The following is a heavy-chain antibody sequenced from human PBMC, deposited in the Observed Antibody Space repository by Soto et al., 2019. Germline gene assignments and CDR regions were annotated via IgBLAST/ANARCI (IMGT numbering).Heavy chain of an antibody. D-gene: IGHD3-10*01. CDR3: SKAPNFIRGLLGQKLLWFDS. CDR1: GSTLSEFP. CDR2: LDPEDGKI. J-gene: IGHJ5*01. V-gene: IGHV1-24*01. Sequence: ASVKVSCKVSGSTLSEFPIHWVRLAPGGGLEWMGGLDPEDGKIVYAQKFQGRVTMTEDTSTDTAYMELSSLRSEDTAVYYCSKAPNFIRGLLGQKLLWFDSWG.